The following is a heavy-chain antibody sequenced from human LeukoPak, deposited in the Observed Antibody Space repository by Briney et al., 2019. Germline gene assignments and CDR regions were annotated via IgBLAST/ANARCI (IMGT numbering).Heavy chain of an antibody. CDR2: ITSSSNYI. CDR1: GFTFSIYS. Sequence: GGSRTPAWAASGFTFSIYSMNWVRQAPGKGLEWLSSITSSSNYIYYADSVKGRFTISRDNVQNSLYLQMNSLRAEDTAMYYCARDRGYLDNWGQGTLVTVSS. J-gene: IGHJ4*02. V-gene: IGHV3-21*01. CDR3: ARDRGYLDN.